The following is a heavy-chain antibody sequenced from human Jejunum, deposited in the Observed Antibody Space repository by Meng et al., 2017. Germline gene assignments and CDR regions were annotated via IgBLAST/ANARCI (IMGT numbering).Heavy chain of an antibody. D-gene: IGHD5-18*01. CDR1: GYTFTRYD. V-gene: IGHV1-8*01. Sequence: QVQLVQSGAEVRKPGASVKVSFKASGYTFTRYDINWVRQATGQGLEWMGWVNPNSGQTGYARKFQGRVTMTRSTSITTAYMELSGLRSEDTAIYYCARRASDDYGYNYWGQGTLVTVSS. J-gene: IGHJ4*02. CDR3: ARRASDDYGYNY. CDR2: VNPNSGQT.